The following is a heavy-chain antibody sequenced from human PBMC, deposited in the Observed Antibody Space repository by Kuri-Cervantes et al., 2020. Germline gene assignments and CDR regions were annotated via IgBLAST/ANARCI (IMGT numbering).Heavy chain of an antibody. CDR3: AKEWGYSGYGWIYYYGMDG. D-gene: IGHD5-12*01. CDR1: GFTFSSYS. V-gene: IGHV3-30*02. Sequence: GESLKISCAASGFTFSSYSMHWVRQAPGKGLEWVAVIWYDGSNEYYADSVKGRFTISRDNSKNTLDLQMNSLRAEDTAVYYCAKEWGYSGYGWIYYYGMDGWGQGAKVTV. J-gene: IGHJ6*02. CDR2: IWYDGSNE.